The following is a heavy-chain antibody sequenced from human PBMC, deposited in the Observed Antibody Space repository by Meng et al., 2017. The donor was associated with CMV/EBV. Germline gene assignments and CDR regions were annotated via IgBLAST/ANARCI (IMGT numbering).Heavy chain of an antibody. CDR3: VRDHNWGPDY. CDR2: IYPNSGGT. Sequence: QGQLVQPGPEVKSPGASLQVSCQPPAYRFSFNDMHWVRQAPAQGLEWMGWIYPNSGGTHYAQKFQDRVTMTRDTSISTVYMELSRLTSDDTAVYYCVRDHNWGPDYWGQGTLVTVSS. V-gene: IGHV1-2*02. D-gene: IGHD1-1*01. J-gene: IGHJ4*02. CDR1: AYRFSFND.